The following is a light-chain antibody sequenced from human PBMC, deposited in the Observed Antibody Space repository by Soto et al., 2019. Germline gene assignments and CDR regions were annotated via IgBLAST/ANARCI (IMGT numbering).Light chain of an antibody. CDR2: GAS. J-gene: IGKJ1*01. Sequence: EKVMTQSPATLSLTPGERATLSCRASQSVASNLAWYQQKPGQAPRLLIYGASTRATGIPVRFSGSGSGTEFTLTISSLQSEDFGVYYCQQYNNWPRTFGQGTKVDIK. CDR3: QQYNNWPRT. CDR1: QSVASN. V-gene: IGKV3-15*01.